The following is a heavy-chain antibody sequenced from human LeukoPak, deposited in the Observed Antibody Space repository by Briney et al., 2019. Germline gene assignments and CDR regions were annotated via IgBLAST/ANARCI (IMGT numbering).Heavy chain of an antibody. D-gene: IGHD6-13*01. CDR2: ISYDGSNE. J-gene: IGHJ6*02. CDR3: TRVQAGRAGLMDV. Sequence: GGSLRLSCAASGFTFGSYAMHWVRQAPGKGLEWVAIISYDGSNEYYADSVKGRFTTSRDNAKNTLYLQMNSLRAEDTALYYCTRVQAGRAGLMDVWGRGTTVTVSS. CDR1: GFTFGSYA. V-gene: IGHV3-30-3*01.